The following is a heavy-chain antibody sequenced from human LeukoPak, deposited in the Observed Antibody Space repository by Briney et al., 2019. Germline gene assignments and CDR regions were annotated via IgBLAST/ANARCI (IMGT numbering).Heavy chain of an antibody. CDR1: GFTVSSNY. D-gene: IGHD6-6*01. V-gene: IGHV3-53*01. Sequence: GGSLRLSCATSGFTVSSNYMSWVRQAPGKGLEWVSVIYSDGSTYYADSVKGRFTISRDNSKNTLYLQMNSLRAEDTAVYYCARSYSSSSISEDWGQGTLVTVSS. CDR2: IYSDGST. J-gene: IGHJ4*02. CDR3: ARSYSSSSISED.